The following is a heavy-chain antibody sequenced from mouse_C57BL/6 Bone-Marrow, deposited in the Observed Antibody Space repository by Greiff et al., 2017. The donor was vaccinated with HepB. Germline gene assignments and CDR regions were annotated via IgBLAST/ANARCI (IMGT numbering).Heavy chain of an antibody. V-gene: IGHV1-19*01. Sequence: EVQGVESGPVLVKPGASVKMSCKASGYTFTDYYMNWVKQSHGKSLEWIGVINPYNGGTSYNQKFKGKATLTVDKSSSTAYMELNSLTSEDSAVYYCARWGVDYWGQGTTLTVSS. CDR2: INPYNGGT. J-gene: IGHJ2*01. CDR1: GYTFTDYY. CDR3: ARWGVDY.